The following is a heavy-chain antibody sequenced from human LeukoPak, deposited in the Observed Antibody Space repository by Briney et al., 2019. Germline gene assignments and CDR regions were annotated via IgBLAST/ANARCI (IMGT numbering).Heavy chain of an antibody. D-gene: IGHD3-10*01. J-gene: IGHJ4*02. CDR1: GFTFSSYA. CDR2: VSGSGGST. CDR3: AKGDSTTLLRPYYFDY. Sequence: GGSLRLSCAASGFTFSSYAMSWVRQAPGKGLEWVSDVSGSGGSTYYADSVKGRFTISRDNSKNTLYLQMNSLRAEDTAVCYCAKGDSTTLLRPYYFDYWGQGTLVTVSS. V-gene: IGHV3-23*01.